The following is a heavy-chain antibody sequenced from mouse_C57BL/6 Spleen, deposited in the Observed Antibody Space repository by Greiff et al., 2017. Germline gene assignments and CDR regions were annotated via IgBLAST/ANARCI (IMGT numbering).Heavy chain of an antibody. CDR2: INPNNGGT. Sequence: EVQLQQSGPELVKPGASVKISCKASGYTFTDYYMNWVKQSHGKSLEWIGDINPNNGGTSYNQKFKGKATLTVDKSSSTAYMELRSLTSEDSAVYYCARRWPAFDYWGQGTTLTVSS. D-gene: IGHD1-1*02. J-gene: IGHJ2*01. CDR1: GYTFTDYY. V-gene: IGHV1-26*01. CDR3: ARRWPAFDY.